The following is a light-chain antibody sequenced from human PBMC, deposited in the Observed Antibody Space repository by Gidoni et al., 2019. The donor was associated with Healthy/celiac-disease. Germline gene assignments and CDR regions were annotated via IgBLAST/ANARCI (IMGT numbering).Light chain of an antibody. CDR1: QSLVYSDGNTY. J-gene: IGKJ5*01. CDR2: KVS. Sequence: EVAMTQSPLSLPVTLGQPASISCRSSQSLVYSDGNTYWNWFQQRPGQSPRRLIYKVSNRDSVVPDRFSGSGSGTDFTLKISRVEADDVGVYYCMQGTHWPPITFXSXTRLEI. V-gene: IGKV2-30*01. CDR3: MQGTHWPPIT.